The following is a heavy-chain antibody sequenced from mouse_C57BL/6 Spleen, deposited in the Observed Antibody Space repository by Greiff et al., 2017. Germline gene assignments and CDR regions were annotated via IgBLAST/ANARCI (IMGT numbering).Heavy chain of an antibody. Sequence: QVQLQQPGAELVRPGSSVKLSCKASGYTFTSYWMHWVKQRPIQGLEWIGNIDPSDSETHYNQKFKDKATLTVDKSSSTAYMQLSSLTSEDSAVYYCAREGDSSPGWDDWGQGTSVTVSS. CDR3: AREGDSSPGWDD. V-gene: IGHV1-52*01. D-gene: IGHD3-3*01. J-gene: IGHJ4*01. CDR1: GYTFTSYW. CDR2: IDPSDSET.